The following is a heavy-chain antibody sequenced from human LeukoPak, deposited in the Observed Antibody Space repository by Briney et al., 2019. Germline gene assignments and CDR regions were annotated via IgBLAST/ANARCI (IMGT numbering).Heavy chain of an antibody. CDR2: INAGNGNT. V-gene: IGHV1-3*01. D-gene: IGHD3-16*02. CDR3: ATADDYVWGSYRFFDY. J-gene: IGHJ4*02. CDR1: GYTFTSYA. Sequence: ASVKVSCKASGYTFTSYAMHWVRQAPGQRLEWMGWINAGNGNTKYSQKFQGRVTMTEDTSTDTAYMELSSLRSEDTAVYYCATADDYVWGSYRFFDYWGQGTLVTVSS.